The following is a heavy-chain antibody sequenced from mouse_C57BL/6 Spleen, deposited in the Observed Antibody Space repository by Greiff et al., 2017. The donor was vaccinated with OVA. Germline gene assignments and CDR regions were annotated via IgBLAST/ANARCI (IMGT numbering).Heavy chain of an antibody. CDR1: GFSLTSYG. J-gene: IGHJ4*01. Sequence: QVQLKQSGPGLVQPSQSLSITCTVSGFSLTSYGVHWVRQSPGKGLEWLGVIWSGGSTDYNAAFISRLSISKDNSKSQVFFKMNSLQADDTAIYYCARTVITTVVARGYAMDYWGQGTSVTVSS. CDR3: ARTVITTVVARGYAMDY. D-gene: IGHD1-1*01. CDR2: IWSGGST. V-gene: IGHV2-2*01.